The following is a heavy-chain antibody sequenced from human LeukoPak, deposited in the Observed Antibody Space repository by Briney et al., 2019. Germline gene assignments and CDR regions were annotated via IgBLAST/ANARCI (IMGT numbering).Heavy chain of an antibody. V-gene: IGHV4-59*08. D-gene: IGHD4-11*01. Sequence: SETLSLTCTVSGASINSYYWSWIRQPPGKGLEWVACISHSGNTNYNPSLKTRVTISADTSKSQISLKLTSVTATDTATYYCARHYSTDPFDYWGQGTPVTVSS. CDR2: ISHSGNT. CDR3: ARHYSTDPFDY. J-gene: IGHJ4*02. CDR1: GASINSYY.